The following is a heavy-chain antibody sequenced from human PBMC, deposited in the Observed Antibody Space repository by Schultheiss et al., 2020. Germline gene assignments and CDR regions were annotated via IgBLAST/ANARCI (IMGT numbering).Heavy chain of an antibody. J-gene: IGHJ4*02. CDR1: GFTFSSYW. D-gene: IGHD2-15*01. Sequence: GGSLRLSCAASGFTFSSYWMSWVRQAPGKGLEWVGLIRSKIDGGTIDYAAPVKGRFTISRDDSKNTMYLQMNSLKTGDTAMYYCTTLSDATTYPWGQGTLVTVSS. CDR3: TTLSDATTYP. CDR2: IRSKIDGGTI. V-gene: IGHV3-15*01.